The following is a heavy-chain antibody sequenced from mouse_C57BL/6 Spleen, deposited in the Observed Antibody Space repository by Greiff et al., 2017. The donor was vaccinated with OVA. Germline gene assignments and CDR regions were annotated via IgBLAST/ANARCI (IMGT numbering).Heavy chain of an antibody. Sequence: EVMLVESEGGLVQPGRSMKLSCTASGFTFSDYYMAWVRQVPEKGLEWVANINYDGSSTYYLDSLKSRFIISRDNAKNILYLQMSSLKSEDTATYYCAGDGDGTYWYFDVWGTGTTVTVSS. V-gene: IGHV5-16*01. CDR3: AGDGDGTYWYFDV. J-gene: IGHJ1*03. CDR2: INYDGSST. D-gene: IGHD2-1*01. CDR1: GFTFSDYY.